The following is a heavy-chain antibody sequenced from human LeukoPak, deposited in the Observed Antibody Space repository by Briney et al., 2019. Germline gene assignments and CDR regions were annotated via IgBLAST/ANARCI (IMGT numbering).Heavy chain of an antibody. D-gene: IGHD6-19*01. CDR3: AKGGWLDD. J-gene: IGHJ4*02. Sequence: GGSLRLSCASSGFNFNKYDMTWARQAPGKGLEWVSTITGRSDKTYYTDSVKGRFVTSRDNSKDTLYLQMNSLRAEDTALYYCAKGGWLDDLGQGALVTVSS. CDR1: GFNFNKYD. CDR2: ITGRSDKT. V-gene: IGHV3-23*01.